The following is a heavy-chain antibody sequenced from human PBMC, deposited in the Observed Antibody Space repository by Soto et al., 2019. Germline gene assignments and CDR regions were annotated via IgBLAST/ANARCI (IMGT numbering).Heavy chain of an antibody. J-gene: IGHJ6*02. CDR1: GYTFTSYY. Sequence: ASVKVSCKASGYTFTSYYMHWVRQAPGQGLEWMGIINPSGGSTSYAQKFQGRVTMTRDTSTSTVYMELSSLRSEDTAVYYCARGNLKLERLLYYYYYGMDVWGQGTTVTVSS. CDR3: ARGNLKLERLLYYYYYGMDV. V-gene: IGHV1-46*01. CDR2: INPSGGST. D-gene: IGHD1-1*01.